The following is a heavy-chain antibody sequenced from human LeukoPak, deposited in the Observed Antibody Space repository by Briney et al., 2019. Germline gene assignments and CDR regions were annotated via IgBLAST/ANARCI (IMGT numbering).Heavy chain of an antibody. D-gene: IGHD5-12*01. CDR1: GYTLTELS. V-gene: IGHV1-24*01. Sequence: ASVKVSCKVSGYTLTELSMHWVRQAPGKGLEWMGGFDPEDGETIYAQKFQGRVTMTEDTSTDTAYMELSSLRSEDTAVYYCAAASSQLISYRGYAPFDYWGQGTLVTVSS. CDR2: FDPEDGET. J-gene: IGHJ4*02. CDR3: AAASSQLISYRGYAPFDY.